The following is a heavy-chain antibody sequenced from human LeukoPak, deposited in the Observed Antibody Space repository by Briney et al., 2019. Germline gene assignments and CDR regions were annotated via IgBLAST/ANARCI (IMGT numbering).Heavy chain of an antibody. CDR2: INAGNGNT. D-gene: IGHD1-14*01. CDR1: GYTFTSYA. J-gene: IGHJ6*02. Sequence: GASVKVSCKASGYTFTSYAMHWVRQAPGQRLEWMGWINAGNGNTKYSQKFQGRVTITRDTSASTAYMELSSLRSEDTAVYYCARVGQRNPYYYYYGMDVWGQGTTVTVSS. CDR3: ARVGQRNPYYYYYGMDV. V-gene: IGHV1-3*01.